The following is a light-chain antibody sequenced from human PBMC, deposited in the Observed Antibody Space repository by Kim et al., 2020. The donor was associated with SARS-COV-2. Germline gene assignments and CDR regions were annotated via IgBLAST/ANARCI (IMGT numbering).Light chain of an antibody. V-gene: IGLV3-1*01. J-gene: IGLJ3*02. CDR2: QDT. Sequence: VSPGQTASITCSADKLGDKYACWYQQKPGQSLVLVIYQDTKRPSGIPERFSGSNSGNTATLTIRGTQAMDEADYYCQAWDSSTAVFGGGTQLTVL. CDR1: KLGDKY. CDR3: QAWDSSTAV.